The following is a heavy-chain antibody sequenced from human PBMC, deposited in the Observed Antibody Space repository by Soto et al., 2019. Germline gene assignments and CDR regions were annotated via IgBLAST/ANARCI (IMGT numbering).Heavy chain of an antibody. CDR2: IYYSGST. CDR3: AREEGYSYGYSWYFDL. V-gene: IGHV4-31*03. Sequence: TSETLSLTCTVSGGSISSGGYCWGWLRQHPGKGLEWIGYIYYSGSTYYNPSLKSRVTISVDTSKNQFSLKLSSVTAADTAVYYCAREEGYSYGYSWYFDLWGRGTLVTVSS. J-gene: IGHJ2*01. CDR1: GGSISSGGYC. D-gene: IGHD5-18*01.